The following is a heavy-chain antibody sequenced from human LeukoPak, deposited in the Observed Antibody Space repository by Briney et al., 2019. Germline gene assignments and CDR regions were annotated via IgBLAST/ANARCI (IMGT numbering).Heavy chain of an antibody. CDR2: ISSSGSTI. D-gene: IGHD1-14*01. V-gene: IGHV3-11*01. CDR1: GFTFSDYY. Sequence: GGSLRLSCAASGFTFSDYYMSWIRQAPGKGLEWVSYISSSGSTIYYADSVKGRFTTSRDNAKNSLYLQMNSLRAEDTAVYYCARDPEWEYYFDYWGQGTLVTVSS. J-gene: IGHJ4*02. CDR3: ARDPEWEYYFDY.